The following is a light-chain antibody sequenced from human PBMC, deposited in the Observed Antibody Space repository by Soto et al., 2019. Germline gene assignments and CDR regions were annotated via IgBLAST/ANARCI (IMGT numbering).Light chain of an antibody. J-gene: IGKJ1*01. CDR1: QSIMSSY. CDR2: AAS. CDR3: HQYGSSPPWT. Sequence: EIVLTQSPGTLSLSPGERATLFCRASQSIMSSYVAWYQQKPGQPPRLLIYAASSRAAGIPDRFSGSGSRTDFTLTISRLEPADFAVYYCHQYGSSPPWTFGQGTKVEVK. V-gene: IGKV3-20*01.